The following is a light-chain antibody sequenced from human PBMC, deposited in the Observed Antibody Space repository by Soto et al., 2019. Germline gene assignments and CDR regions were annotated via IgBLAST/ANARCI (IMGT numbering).Light chain of an antibody. V-gene: IGKV3-20*01. CDR3: QQYGSSPGT. J-gene: IGKJ1*01. CDR2: DAS. Sequence: LKSSLRTLALSPRERVTLSCSASQSVNNNYLGWYQQKPGQAPRLLIYDASNRATGIPDRFSGSGSGTAFTLTISRLEPEDFAMYYCQQYGSSPGTFGQGTKVDIK. CDR1: QSVNNNY.